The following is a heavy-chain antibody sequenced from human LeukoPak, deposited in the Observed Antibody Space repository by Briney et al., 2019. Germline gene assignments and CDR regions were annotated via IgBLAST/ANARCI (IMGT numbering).Heavy chain of an antibody. Sequence: PGGSLRLSCAASGFTFSSYAMHWVRQAPGKGLEYVSAISSNGGSTYYANSVKGRFTISRDNSKNTLYLQMGSLRAEDMAVYYCARGGIAAVGAFDYWGQGTLVTVSS. V-gene: IGHV3-64*01. CDR2: ISSNGGST. CDR3: ARGGIAAVGAFDY. J-gene: IGHJ4*02. CDR1: GFTFSSYA. D-gene: IGHD6-13*01.